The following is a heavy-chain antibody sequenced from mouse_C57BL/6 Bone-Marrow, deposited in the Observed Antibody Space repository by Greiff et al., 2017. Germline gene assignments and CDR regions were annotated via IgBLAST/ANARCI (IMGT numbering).Heavy chain of an antibody. Sequence: VQLQQSGGDLVKPGGSLKLSCAASGFTFSSYGMSWVRQTPDKRLEWVATISSGGSYTYYPDSVKGRFTISRDNAKNTLYLQMSSLKSEDTAMYYCARHDSSGYVDYAMDYWVQGTSVTVSS. V-gene: IGHV5-6*01. J-gene: IGHJ4*01. CDR1: GFTFSSYG. D-gene: IGHD3-2*02. CDR2: ISSGGSYT. CDR3: ARHDSSGYVDYAMDY.